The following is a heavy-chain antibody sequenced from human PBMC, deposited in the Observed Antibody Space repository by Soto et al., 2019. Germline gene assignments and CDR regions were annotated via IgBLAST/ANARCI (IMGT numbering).Heavy chain of an antibody. CDR1: GFTFSSSW. J-gene: IGHJ5*02. CDR3: GREAHYYAGSGGEFDP. CDR2: ISFDGSST. Sequence: EVQLVESGGELVQPGGSLRLASAASGFTFSSSWMHWGLKVPGKGQMWVSGISFDGSSTAYAESVKGRFTISRDNVRNTLYLQMNSLRAADTAVYYGGREAHYYAGSGGEFDPWGQGTLVTVSS. V-gene: IGHV3-74*01. D-gene: IGHD3-22*01.